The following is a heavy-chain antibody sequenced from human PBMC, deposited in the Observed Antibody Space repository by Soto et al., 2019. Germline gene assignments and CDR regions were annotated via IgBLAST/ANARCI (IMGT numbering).Heavy chain of an antibody. V-gene: IGHV4-30-4*08. D-gene: IGHD3-9*01. CDR3: ASVSYFNAFDY. J-gene: IGHJ4*02. CDR1: GGSFSRGFYY. Sequence: PSETLCLTCPVSGGSFSRGFYYWSWLRQHPGKGLEWIGYIYYSGSTYYNPSLKSRVTISVDTSKNQFSLKLSSVTAADTAVYYCASVSYFNAFDYWGQGTLVTVSS. CDR2: IYYSGST.